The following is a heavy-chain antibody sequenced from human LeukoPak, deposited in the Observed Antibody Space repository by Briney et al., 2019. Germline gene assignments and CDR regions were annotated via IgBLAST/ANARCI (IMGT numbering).Heavy chain of an antibody. V-gene: IGHV1-2*02. CDR2: INPYSGDT. CDR3: ARVAMSGIGSDDF. D-gene: IGHD1-26*01. CDR1: GYTFTGYY. J-gene: IGHJ4*02. Sequence: ASVKVSCKASGYTFTGYYVHWVRQAPGQGLEWMGWINPYSGDTNYAQKFQGRVTMTRDTSISTAYMELSSLESDDTAVYYCARVAMSGIGSDDFWGQGTLVTASS.